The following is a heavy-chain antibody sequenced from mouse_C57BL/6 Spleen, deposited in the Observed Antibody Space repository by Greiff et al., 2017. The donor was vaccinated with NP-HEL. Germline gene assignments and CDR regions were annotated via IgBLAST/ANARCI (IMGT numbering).Heavy chain of an antibody. D-gene: IGHD1-1*01. CDR3: ARITTVVAEGFDY. Sequence: QVQLKQSGAELAKPGASVKLSCKASGYTFTSYWMHWVKQRPGQGLEWIGYINPSSGYTKYNQKFKDKATLTADKSSSTAYMQLSSLTYEDSAVYYCARITTVVAEGFDYWGQGTTLTVSS. V-gene: IGHV1-7*01. J-gene: IGHJ2*01. CDR2: INPSSGYT. CDR1: GYTFTSYW.